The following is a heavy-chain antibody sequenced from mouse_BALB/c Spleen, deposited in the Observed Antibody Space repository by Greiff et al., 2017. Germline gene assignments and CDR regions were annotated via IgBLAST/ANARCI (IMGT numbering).Heavy chain of an antibody. D-gene: IGHD1-1*01. CDR1: GYTFTSYV. Sequence: VQLQESGPELVKPGASVKMSCKASGYTFTSYVMHWVKQKPGQGLEWIGYINPYNDGTKYNEKFKGKATLTSDKSSSTAYMELSSLTSEDSAVYYCARRPSYYGSSYGYLDVWGAGTTVTVSS. CDR3: ARRPSYYGSSYGYLDV. J-gene: IGHJ1*01. V-gene: IGHV1-14*01. CDR2: INPYNDGT.